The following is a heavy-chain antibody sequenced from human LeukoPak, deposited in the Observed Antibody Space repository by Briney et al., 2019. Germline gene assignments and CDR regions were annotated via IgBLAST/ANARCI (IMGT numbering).Heavy chain of an antibody. V-gene: IGHV3-23*01. CDR1: GFTFSSYA. CDR2: ISGSGDST. D-gene: IGHD5-24*01. J-gene: IGHJ4*02. CDR3: AKDSYRDGYNNFDY. Sequence: GGFLRLSCAASGFTFSSYAMSWVRQAPGKGLEWVSAISGSGDSTYYADSVKGRFTISRDNSKNTLYLQMNSLRAEDTAVYYCAKDSYRDGYNNFDYWGQGTLVTVSS.